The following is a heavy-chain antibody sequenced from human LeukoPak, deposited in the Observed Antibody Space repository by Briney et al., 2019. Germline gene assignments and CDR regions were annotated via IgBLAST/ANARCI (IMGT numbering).Heavy chain of an antibody. CDR3: AREGRDGYGYFDY. D-gene: IGHD5-24*01. J-gene: IGHJ4*02. CDR2: IYYSGST. V-gene: IGHV4-31*03. CDR1: GGSISSGGYY. Sequence: SETLSLTCTVFGGSISSGGYYWSWIRQHPGKGLEWIGYIYYSGSTYYNPSLKSRVTISVDTSKNQFSLKLSSVTAADTAVYYCAREGRDGYGYFDYWGQGTLVTVSS.